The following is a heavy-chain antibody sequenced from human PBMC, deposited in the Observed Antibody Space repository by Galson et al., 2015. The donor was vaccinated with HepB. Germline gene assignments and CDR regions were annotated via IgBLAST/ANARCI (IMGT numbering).Heavy chain of an antibody. J-gene: IGHJ3*02. CDR1: GFTFSSYAMH. V-gene: IGHV4-39*01. CDR2: IYYSGST. Sequence: LRLSCAASGFTFSSYAMHWVCQPPGKGLEWIGSIYYSGSTYYNPSLKSRVTISVDTSKNQFSLKLSSVTAADTAVYYCARRIAAAGTDAFDIWGQGTMVTVSS. D-gene: IGHD6-13*01. CDR3: ARRIAAAGTDAFDI.